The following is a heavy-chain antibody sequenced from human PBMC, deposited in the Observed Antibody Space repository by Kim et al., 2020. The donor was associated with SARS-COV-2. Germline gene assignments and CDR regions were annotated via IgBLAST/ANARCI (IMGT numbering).Heavy chain of an antibody. CDR2: INPSGGST. J-gene: IGHJ1*01. CDR3: ASPYCGGDCYSMWYFQH. Sequence: ASVKVSCKASGYTFTSYYMHWVRQAPGQGLEWMGIINPSGGSTSYAQKFQGRVTMTRDTSTSTVYMELSSLRSEDTAVYYCASPYCGGDCYSMWYFQHWGQGTLVTVSS. V-gene: IGHV1-46*01. CDR1: GYTFTSYY. D-gene: IGHD2-21*02.